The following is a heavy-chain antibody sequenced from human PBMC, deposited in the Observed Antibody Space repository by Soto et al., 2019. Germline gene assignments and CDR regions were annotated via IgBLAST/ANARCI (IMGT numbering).Heavy chain of an antibody. V-gene: IGHV3-48*03. CDR3: GRDPAIYSGKFDYGLDV. CDR1: GFTFSNYE. CDR2: IGTRGRTI. D-gene: IGHD4-4*01. Sequence: EVQLVESGGGLVQAGGSLRLFCAASGFTFSNYEMNWVRQAPGKGLEWVSYIGTRGRTIYYADSVKGRFTISRDNAKNSLYLQMNSLRAEDTAVYYCGRDPAIYSGKFDYGLDVWGQGTTVTVSS. J-gene: IGHJ6*02.